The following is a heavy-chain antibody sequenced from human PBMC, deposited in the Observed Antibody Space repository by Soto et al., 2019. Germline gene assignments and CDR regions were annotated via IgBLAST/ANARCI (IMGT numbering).Heavy chain of an antibody. J-gene: IGHJ4*02. D-gene: IGHD2-2*01. Sequence: PSETLSLTCTVFGDSISSYYWSWVRQPPGKGLEWIGYISYSGSTNYNPSLKSRVTISIDASKNQLSLKLNSVTAADTAMYYCAWVGRYCSATRCYACDYWGQGTLVTVSS. CDR3: AWVGRYCSATRCYACDY. CDR2: ISYSGST. CDR1: GDSISSYY. V-gene: IGHV4-59*01.